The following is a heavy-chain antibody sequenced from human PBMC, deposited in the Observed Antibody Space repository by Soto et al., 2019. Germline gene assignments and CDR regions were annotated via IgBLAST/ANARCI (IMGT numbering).Heavy chain of an antibody. J-gene: IGHJ6*02. CDR1: GGSISSYY. D-gene: IGHD3-10*01. Sequence: PSETLSLTCTVSGGSISSYYWSWIRQPPGKGLEWIGYIYYSGSTNYNPSLKSRVTISVDTSKNQFSPKLSSVTAADTAVYYCARDLYGSGSYYYYYYGMDVWGQGTTVTVSS. V-gene: IGHV4-59*01. CDR3: ARDLYGSGSYYYYYYGMDV. CDR2: IYYSGST.